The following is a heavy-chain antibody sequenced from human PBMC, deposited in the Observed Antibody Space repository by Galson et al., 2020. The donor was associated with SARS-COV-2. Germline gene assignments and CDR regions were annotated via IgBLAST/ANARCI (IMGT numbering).Heavy chain of an antibody. J-gene: IGHJ6*03. CDR2: INPNSGGT. CDR1: GYTFTGYY. CDR3: ARGDYYDSSGYYYGRHGYYYYYMDV. D-gene: IGHD3-22*01. V-gene: IGHV1-2*06. Sequence: ASVKVSCKASGYTFTGYYMHWVRQAPGQGLEWMGRINPNSGGTNYAQKFQGRVTMTRDTSISTAYMELSRLRSDDTAVYYCARGDYYDSSGYYYGRHGYYYYYMDVWGKGTMVTISS.